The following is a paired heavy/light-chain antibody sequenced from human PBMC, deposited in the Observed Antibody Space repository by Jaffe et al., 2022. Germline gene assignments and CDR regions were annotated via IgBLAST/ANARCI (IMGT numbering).Heavy chain of an antibody. CDR3: ARAPGSAAALSGFDY. D-gene: IGHD3-10*01. J-gene: IGHJ4*02. CDR1: GDSISSGYY. V-gene: IGHV4-38-2*01. CDR2: IYHSGRT. Sequence: QVQLQESGPGLVKPSETLSLTCAVSGDSISSGYYWAWIRQPPGKGLEWIGSIYHSGRTYYRPSLKSRVTISVDTSKNQFSLKLTSVTAADTAVYYCARAPGSAAALSGFDYWGQGTLVTVSS.
Light chain of an antibody. CDR3: SSYAGSNNLV. Sequence: QSALTQPPSASGSPGQSVTISCTGTSSDVGDYNYVSWYQQHPGKAPKLMIYEVNKRPSGVPDRFSGSKSGNTASLTVSGLQAEDEADYYCSSYAGSNNLVFGGGTKLTVL. CDR2: EVN. J-gene: IGLJ3*02. V-gene: IGLV2-8*01. CDR1: SSDVGDYNY.